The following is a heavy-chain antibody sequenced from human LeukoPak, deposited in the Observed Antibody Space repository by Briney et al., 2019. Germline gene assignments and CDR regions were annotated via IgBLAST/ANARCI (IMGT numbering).Heavy chain of an antibody. D-gene: IGHD5-18*01. CDR1: GYSFTSYW. V-gene: IGHV5-51*01. J-gene: IGHJ4*02. Sequence: GESLKISCKASGYSFTSYWIGWVGEMPGKGLEWMGIIDPSDSETRYTPSFQGQVTISVDKSLTTADLQWNSLKASDTAMYYCARQTAMGRSGDYWGQGTLVTVSS. CDR2: IDPSDSET. CDR3: ARQTAMGRSGDY.